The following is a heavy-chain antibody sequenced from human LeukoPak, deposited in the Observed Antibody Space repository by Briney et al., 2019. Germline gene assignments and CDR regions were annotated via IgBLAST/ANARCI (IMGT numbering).Heavy chain of an antibody. D-gene: IGHD1-26*01. CDR1: GGSFSGYY. V-gene: IGHV4-34*01. CDR2: INHSGST. Sequence: SETLSLTCAVYGGSFSGYYWSWIRQPPGKGLEWIGEINHSGSTNYNPSLNGRVTMSLDKSSNQLSLNLTSVTAADTATYYCSRESGAFCPFGYWGQGTLVIVSS. J-gene: IGHJ4*02. CDR3: SRESGAFCPFGY.